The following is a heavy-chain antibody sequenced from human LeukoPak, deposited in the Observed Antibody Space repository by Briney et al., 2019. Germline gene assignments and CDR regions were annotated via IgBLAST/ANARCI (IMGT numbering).Heavy chain of an antibody. CDR3: VGVTTSSWFEGYFDY. CDR2: FYHGGST. CDR1: GYSISSGYY. V-gene: IGHV4-38-2*02. J-gene: IGHJ4*02. Sequence: PSETLSLTCTVSGYSISSGYYWGWIRPPPGKGLEWIGNFYHGGSTYYNPSLKSRATMSGDTSKNQFSLNLSSVTAADTAVYFCVGVTTSSWFEGYFDYWGQGTLVTVSS. D-gene: IGHD6-13*01.